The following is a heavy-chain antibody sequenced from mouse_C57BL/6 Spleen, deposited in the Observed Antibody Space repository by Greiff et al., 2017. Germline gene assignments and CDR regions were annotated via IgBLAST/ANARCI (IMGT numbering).Heavy chain of an antibody. CDR3: AREGGDDGDY. CDR2: ISYDGSN. D-gene: IGHD2-3*01. CDR1: GYSITSGYY. Sequence: EVKLMESGPGLVKPSQSLSLTCSVTGYSITSGYYWNWIRQFPGNKLEWMGYISYDGSNNYNPSLKNRISITRDTSKNQFFLKLNSVTTEDTATYYCAREGGDDGDYWGQGTTRTGSS. J-gene: IGHJ2*01. V-gene: IGHV3-6*01.